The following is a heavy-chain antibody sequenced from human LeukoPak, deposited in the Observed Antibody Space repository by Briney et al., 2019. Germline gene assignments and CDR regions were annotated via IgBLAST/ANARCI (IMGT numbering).Heavy chain of an antibody. CDR3: ARETCSGGSCYHFWFDP. CDR1: GFTFSSYA. V-gene: IGHV3-30-3*01. D-gene: IGHD2-15*01. CDR2: ISYDGSNK. J-gene: IGHJ5*02. Sequence: GGSLRLSCAASGFTFSSYAMHWVRQAPGKGLEWVAVISYDGSNKYYADSVKGRFTISRDNSKNTLYLQMNSLRAEDTAVYYCARETCSGGSCYHFWFDPWGQGTLVTVSS.